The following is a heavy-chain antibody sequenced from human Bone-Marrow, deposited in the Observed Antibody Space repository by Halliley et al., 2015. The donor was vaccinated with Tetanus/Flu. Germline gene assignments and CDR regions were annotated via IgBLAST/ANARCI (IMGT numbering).Heavy chain of an antibody. V-gene: IGHV3-7*03. J-gene: IGHJ4*02. CDR1: GFTFSSFW. Sequence: SLRLSCAASGFTFSSFWMSWVRQAPGKGLEWVANIYQDGTGQNYVASVKGRFTVSRDNAKNLLFLQMNSLRVEDTAVYYCARDRYFDGNGYSVLNYWGQGTLVTVSS. CDR2: IYQDGTGQ. D-gene: IGHD3-22*01. CDR3: ARDRYFDGNGYSVLNY.